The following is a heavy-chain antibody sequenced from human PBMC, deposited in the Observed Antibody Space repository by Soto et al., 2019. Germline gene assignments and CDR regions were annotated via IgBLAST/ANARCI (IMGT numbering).Heavy chain of an antibody. D-gene: IGHD3-9*01. V-gene: IGHV3-9*01. J-gene: IGHJ3*01. CDR3: VRDRAADTLTGDSSAFDF. CDR1: GFTLDDHA. Sequence: DVQLVESGGGLVQPGRSLRLTCRVSGFTLDDHAMHWVRQVPGKGLEWVSGMTWNSGIIGYAESVRGRFTTSRVNVKNSVYLQMNSLRPEDTAFYYCVRDRAADTLTGDSSAFDFWGRGTMVTVSS. CDR2: MTWNSGII.